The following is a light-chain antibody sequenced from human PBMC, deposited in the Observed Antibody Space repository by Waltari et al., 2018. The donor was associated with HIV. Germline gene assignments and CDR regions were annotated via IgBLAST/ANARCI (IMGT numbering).Light chain of an antibody. Sequence: DIQMTQSPSSLSASVADTVTITCRASQGIRIDLGWYQQKTGKAPQRLIYAISSLQSGVPSRFSGSGSGSQFTLTISRLQPEDSATYYCLQHESYPRTFGGGTKVEIK. CDR1: QGIRID. CDR2: AIS. V-gene: IGKV1-17*01. J-gene: IGKJ4*02. CDR3: LQHESYPRT.